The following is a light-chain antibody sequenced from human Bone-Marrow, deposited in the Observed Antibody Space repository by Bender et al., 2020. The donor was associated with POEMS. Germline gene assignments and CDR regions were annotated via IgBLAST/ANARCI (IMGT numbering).Light chain of an antibody. J-gene: IGLJ1*01. V-gene: IGLV2-14*02. Sequence: QSALTQPASVSGSPGQSITISCTGTSSDVGSYNLVSWYQQHPGKAPKLMIYEVPKRPSGVPDRFSASKSGTSASLAISGLRSEAGAAYYCASWDDSLSGSYVFGTGTKVTVL. CDR1: SSDVGSYNL. CDR3: ASWDDSLSGSYV. CDR2: EVP.